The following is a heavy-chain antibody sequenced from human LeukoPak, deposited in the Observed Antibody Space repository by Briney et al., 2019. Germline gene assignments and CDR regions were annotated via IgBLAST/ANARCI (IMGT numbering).Heavy chain of an antibody. D-gene: IGHD6-6*01. CDR2: ILSDGSKE. CDR3: AKGHIAARPDHFDY. Sequence: GGSLRLSCAASGFTFSSYGMHWVRQAPGKGLEWVAVILSDGSKEFYTDSVKGRFTISRDNSKNTLYLQMNSLRAEDTAVYYCAKGHIAARPDHFDYWGQGTLVTVSS. V-gene: IGHV3-33*06. J-gene: IGHJ4*02. CDR1: GFTFSSYG.